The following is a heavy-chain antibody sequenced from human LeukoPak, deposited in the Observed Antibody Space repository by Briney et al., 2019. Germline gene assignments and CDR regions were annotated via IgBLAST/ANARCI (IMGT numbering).Heavy chain of an antibody. CDR1: GFTFSSYS. D-gene: IGHD1-1*01. J-gene: IGHJ4*02. Sequence: GGSLRLSCAASGFTFSSYSMNWVRQAPGKGLEWVSSISSSSSNIYYADSVKGRFTISRDNAKNSLYLQMNSLRVEDTAVYYCARCTTGRTFGSLREIKRSREIDYWGQGTLDTVSS. CDR2: ISSSSSNI. V-gene: IGHV3-21*01. CDR3: ARCTTGRTFGSLREIKRSREIDY.